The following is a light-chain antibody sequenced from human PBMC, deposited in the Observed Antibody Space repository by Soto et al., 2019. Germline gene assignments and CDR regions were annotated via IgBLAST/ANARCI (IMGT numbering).Light chain of an antibody. J-gene: IGLJ2*01. V-gene: IGLV1-47*01. Sequence: QSALTQPPSASGTPGQRVTISCSGSSSNIGSNYVYWYQQLPGTAPKLLIYSNNQRPSGVPDRFSGSTYGTSASLAISGLRSEDEADYYCAAWDDSLSGHVVFGGGTKLTVL. CDR1: SSNIGSNY. CDR3: AAWDDSLSGHVV. CDR2: SNN.